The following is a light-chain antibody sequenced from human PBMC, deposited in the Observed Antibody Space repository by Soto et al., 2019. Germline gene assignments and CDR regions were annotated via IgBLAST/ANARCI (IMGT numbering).Light chain of an antibody. CDR3: QQGYTNPIT. J-gene: IGKJ5*01. Sequence: DIQMTQSPSSLSASVGDRVTITCRASQSISTNLIWYQQKPGEAPKPLIYIASSLYSGVPSRFSGSGSGTDFTLTITSLQPEDFATYYCQQGYTNPITFGQGTRLENK. V-gene: IGKV1-39*01. CDR2: IAS. CDR1: QSISTN.